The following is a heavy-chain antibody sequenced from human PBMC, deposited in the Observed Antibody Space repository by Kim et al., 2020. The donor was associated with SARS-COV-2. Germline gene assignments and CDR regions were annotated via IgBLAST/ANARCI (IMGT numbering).Heavy chain of an antibody. D-gene: IGHD6-13*01. CDR2: IYHSGST. V-gene: IGHV4-38-2*02. CDR1: GYSISSGYY. Sequence: SETLSLTCTVSGYSISSGYYWGWIRQPPGKGLEWIGSIYHSGSTYYNPSLKSRVTISVDTSKNQFSLKLSSVTAADTAVYYCARDLGSSRPDYWGQGTLVTVSS. J-gene: IGHJ4*02. CDR3: ARDLGSSRPDY.